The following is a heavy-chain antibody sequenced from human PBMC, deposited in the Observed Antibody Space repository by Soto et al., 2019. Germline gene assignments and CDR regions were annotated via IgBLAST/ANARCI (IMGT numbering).Heavy chain of an antibody. V-gene: IGHV4-39*01. CDR3: VSQRTSVLTQAYFDY. CDR1: GGSVSNSNYY. Sequence: SETLSLTCTVSGGSVSNSNYYWGWIRQSPGKGLEWIGSVYYRGRSYSKSSVESRVTISVDTSKNQFSLNLNSVTASDTAVYFCVSQRTSVLTQAYFDYWGPGALVTVSS. J-gene: IGHJ4*02. CDR2: VYYRGRS. D-gene: IGHD2-8*01.